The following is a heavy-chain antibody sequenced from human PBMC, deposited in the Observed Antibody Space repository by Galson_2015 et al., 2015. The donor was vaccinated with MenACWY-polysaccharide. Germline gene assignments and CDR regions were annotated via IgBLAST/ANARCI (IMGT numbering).Heavy chain of an antibody. CDR1: GFIFSNYG. D-gene: IGHD1-26*01. Sequence: SLRLSCAASGFIFSNYGMHWVRQAPGKGLEWVSFVPDDGSNEYYADSVRGRFIFSRDNSKNTVSLEMNSLRPEDTAVYYCVTDSSRPLVGAPVSRFEYWGQGTLVTVSS. CDR2: VPDDGSNE. V-gene: IGHV3-30*02. J-gene: IGHJ4*02. CDR3: VTDSSRPLVGAPVSRFEY.